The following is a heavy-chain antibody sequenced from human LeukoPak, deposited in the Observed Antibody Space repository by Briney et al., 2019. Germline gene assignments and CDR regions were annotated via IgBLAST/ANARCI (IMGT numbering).Heavy chain of an antibody. Sequence: GGSLSLSCTASGFTFSNYAMSWVRQAPGKGLEWVSTISDNADGTYYADSVKGRFTICRDDTKTPVYLQMSGLRTEDTAVYYCARLTLAYWGQGTLVSVSS. J-gene: IGHJ4*02. V-gene: IGHV3-23*01. CDR1: GFTFSNYA. D-gene: IGHD2-21*02. CDR3: ARLTLAY. CDR2: ISDNADGT.